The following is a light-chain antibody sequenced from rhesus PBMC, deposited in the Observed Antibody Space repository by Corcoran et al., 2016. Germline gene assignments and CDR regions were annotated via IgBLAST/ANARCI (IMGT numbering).Light chain of an antibody. CDR1: QGISSY. CDR2: DAS. V-gene: IGKV1-38*01. CDR3: QQRNSYPYS. Sequence: DIQLTQSPSSLSASVGDRVTITCRASQGISSYLAWYQRKPGTAPKLLSYDASNLQSGVSSRLRGSGSGTEFTLTISSLQPEDIAVYYCQQRNSYPYSFGQGTKVEIK. J-gene: IGKJ2*01.